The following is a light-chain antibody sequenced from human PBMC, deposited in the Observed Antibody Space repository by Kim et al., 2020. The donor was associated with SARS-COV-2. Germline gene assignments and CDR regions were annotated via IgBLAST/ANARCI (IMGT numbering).Light chain of an antibody. CDR2: LNSDGSH. CDR3: QTWGPVIQV. V-gene: IGLV4-69*01. Sequence: QPVLTQSPSASASLGASVKLTCTLSSGHSSYAIAWHQQQPEKGPRYLMKLNSDGSHSKGDGIPDRFSGSSSGAERYLTISSLQSEDEADYYCQTWGPVIQVFGGGTQLTVL. J-gene: IGLJ2*01. CDR1: SGHSSYA.